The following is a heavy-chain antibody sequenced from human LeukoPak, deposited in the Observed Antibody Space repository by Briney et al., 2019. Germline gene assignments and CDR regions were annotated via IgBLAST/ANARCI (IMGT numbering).Heavy chain of an antibody. CDR1: GGSISSYY. Sequence: SETLSLTCTVSGGSISSYYWSWIRQPPGKGLEWIGYIYYSGSTNYNPSLKSRVTISVDTSKNQFSLKLSSVTAADTAVYYCARDPDYYGSGSYFDYWGQGTLVTVSS. CDR2: IYYSGST. V-gene: IGHV4-59*12. D-gene: IGHD3-10*01. J-gene: IGHJ4*02. CDR3: ARDPDYYGSGSYFDY.